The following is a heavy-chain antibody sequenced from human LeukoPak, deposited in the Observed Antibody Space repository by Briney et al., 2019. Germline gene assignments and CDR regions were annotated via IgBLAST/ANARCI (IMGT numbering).Heavy chain of an antibody. CDR2: ISAYNGNT. Sequence: ASVKVSCKASGYTFTSYGISWVRQAPGQGLEWMGWISAYNGNTNYAQKLQGRVTMTTDTSTSTAYMELRSLRSDDTAVYCCARDKITIFGVVTYYYYYMDVWGKGTTVTVSS. CDR1: GYTFTSYG. J-gene: IGHJ6*03. D-gene: IGHD3-3*01. V-gene: IGHV1-18*01. CDR3: ARDKITIFGVVTYYYYYMDV.